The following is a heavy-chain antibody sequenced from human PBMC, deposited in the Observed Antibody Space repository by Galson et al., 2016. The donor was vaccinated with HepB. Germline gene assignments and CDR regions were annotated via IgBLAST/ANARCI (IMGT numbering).Heavy chain of an antibody. V-gene: IGHV1-2*04. Sequence: SCKASGYTFLGYYIHWVRQAPGQGLEWMGWVSPDSGGTNYAQKFQGWVTMTRDTSINTAYMELRRLKFDDTAVYYCARGPKGGPINWGQGTQVTVSS. CDR1: GYTFLGYY. D-gene: IGHD3-16*01. J-gene: IGHJ4*02. CDR2: VSPDSGGT. CDR3: ARGPKGGPIN.